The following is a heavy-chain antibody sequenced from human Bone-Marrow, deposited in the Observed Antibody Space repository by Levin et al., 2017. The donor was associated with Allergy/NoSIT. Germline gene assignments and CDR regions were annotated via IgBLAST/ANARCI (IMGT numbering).Heavy chain of an antibody. Sequence: GASVKVSCKGSGYSFTTYWIGWVRQMPGKGLEWMGIIYPGDSDTRYSPSFQGQVTISADKSISTAYLQWSSLKASDTAMYYCARPTAAGWVDPWGQGTLVTVSS. D-gene: IGHD6-13*01. CDR3: ARPTAAGWVDP. CDR2: IYPGDSDT. V-gene: IGHV5-51*01. J-gene: IGHJ5*02. CDR1: GYSFTTYW.